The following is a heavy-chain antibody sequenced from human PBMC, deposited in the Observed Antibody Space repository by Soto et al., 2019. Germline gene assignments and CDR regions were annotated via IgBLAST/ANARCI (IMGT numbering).Heavy chain of an antibody. V-gene: IGHV3-23*01. Sequence: EVQLLESGGGLVQPGGSLRLSCATSGFTCTSYAMTWVRQAPGMGLEWVAVINYIGGTTFHAQSVKGRFTISRDNSMNTVFLQMDSLRAEDTAGYYCVKQGGSGKTSFFEMDVWGLGTTVIVSS. CDR2: INYIGGTT. CDR3: VKQGGSGKTSFFEMDV. D-gene: IGHD3-10*01. CDR1: GFTCTSYA. J-gene: IGHJ6*01.